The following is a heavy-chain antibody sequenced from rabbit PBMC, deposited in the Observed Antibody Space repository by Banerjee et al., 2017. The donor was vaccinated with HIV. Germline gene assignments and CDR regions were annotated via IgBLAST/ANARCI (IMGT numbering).Heavy chain of an antibody. D-gene: IGHD4-2*01. CDR2: IYADSSGSN. Sequence: QSLEESGGDLVKPGASLTLTCAASGFTLSSYWMCWVRQAPGKGLEWIACIYADSSGSNYYASWAKGRFTISKTSSTTVTLQMTSLTAADTATYFCARYGGSPLWGPGTLVTVS. J-gene: IGHJ4*01. V-gene: IGHV1S40*01. CDR1: GFTLSSYW. CDR3: ARYGGSPL.